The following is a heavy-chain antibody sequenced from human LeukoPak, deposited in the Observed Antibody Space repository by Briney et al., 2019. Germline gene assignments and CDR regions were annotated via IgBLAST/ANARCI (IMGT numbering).Heavy chain of an antibody. CDR3: ARDPLTSPGY. D-gene: IGHD2-2*01. J-gene: IGHJ4*02. CDR2: IGGSGTST. CDR1: GLSFTTYA. V-gene: IGHV3-23*01. Sequence: PGGSLRLSCAASGLSFTTYAMNWVRQAPGKGLQWVSAIGGSGTSTYYADSVKGRFTISRDNSRNTLYLQMNSLRAEDTAVYYCARDPLTSPGYWGQGTLVTVSS.